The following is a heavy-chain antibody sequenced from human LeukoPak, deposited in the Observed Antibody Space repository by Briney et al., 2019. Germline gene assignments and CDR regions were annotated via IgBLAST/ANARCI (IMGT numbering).Heavy chain of an antibody. Sequence: GGSLRLSCAASGFTFSSYEMNWVRQAPGKGLEWVSYISSSGSTIYYADSVKGRFTISRDNGKNSLYLQMNRLRDEDTAVFYCARVNYGYSNYYYYGMDVWGQGTTVTVSS. CDR1: GFTFSSYE. V-gene: IGHV3-48*03. D-gene: IGHD4-17*01. CDR3: ARVNYGYSNYYYYGMDV. CDR2: ISSSGSTI. J-gene: IGHJ6*02.